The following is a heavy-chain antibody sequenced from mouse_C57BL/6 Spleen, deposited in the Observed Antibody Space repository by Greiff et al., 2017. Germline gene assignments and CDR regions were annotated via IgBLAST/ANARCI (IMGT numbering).Heavy chain of an antibody. CDR1: GYTFTRYC. J-gene: IGHJ2*01. Sequence: QVQLQQPGAELVKPGASVKLSCKASGYTFTRYCMHWVKQRPGQGLEWIGMIHPNSGSTNYNEKFKSKATLTVDKSSSTAYMQLSSLTSEDSAVYYCASHYYGSGLYFDYWGQGATLTVSS. CDR3: ASHYYGSGLYFDY. CDR2: IHPNSGST. D-gene: IGHD1-1*01. V-gene: IGHV1-64*01.